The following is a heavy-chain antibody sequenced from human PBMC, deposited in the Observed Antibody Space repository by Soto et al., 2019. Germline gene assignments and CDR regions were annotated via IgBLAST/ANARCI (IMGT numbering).Heavy chain of an antibody. CDR3: ARDPTTAYYYGSGSYWSRNWFDL. CDR2: IIPIFGTA. CDR1: GGTFSSYA. J-gene: IGHJ5*02. Sequence: QVQLVQSGAEVKKPGSSVKVSCKASGGTFSSYAISWVRQAPGQGLEWMGGIIPIFGTANYAQKFQGRVTITADESTSTAYMELSSLRSEDTAVYYCARDPTTAYYYGSGSYWSRNWFDLWGQGTLVTVSS. V-gene: IGHV1-69*01. D-gene: IGHD3-10*01.